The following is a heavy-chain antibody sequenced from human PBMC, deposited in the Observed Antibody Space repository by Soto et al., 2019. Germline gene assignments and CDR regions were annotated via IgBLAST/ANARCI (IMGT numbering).Heavy chain of an antibody. CDR1: GFTFSSYG. Sequence: QVQLVESGGGVVQPGRSLRLSCAASGFTFSSYGMHWVRQAPGKGLEWVAVIWYDGSNKYYADSVKGRFTISRDNSKNTLYLQMNSLRAEDTAVYYCARDTVAAPLVWYFDLWGRGTLVTVSS. CDR3: ARDTVAAPLVWYFDL. V-gene: IGHV3-33*01. D-gene: IGHD6-19*01. J-gene: IGHJ2*01. CDR2: IWYDGSNK.